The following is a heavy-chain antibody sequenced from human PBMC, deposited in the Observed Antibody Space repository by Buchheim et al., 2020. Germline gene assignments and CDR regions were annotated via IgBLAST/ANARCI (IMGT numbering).Heavy chain of an antibody. D-gene: IGHD6-6*01. CDR3: ARYDPANSSGEYYYYGMDV. J-gene: IGHJ6*02. CDR1: GFTFSSYS. CDR2: ISGSSRYI. Sequence: EVQLVESGGGLVKPGGSLRLSCAASGFTFSSYSMNWVRQAPGKGLEWVSSISGSSRYIYYGDSVKGRFTISRDNAKNSLYLQMNSLRAEDTAVYYCARYDPANSSGEYYYYGMDVWGQGTT. V-gene: IGHV3-21*01.